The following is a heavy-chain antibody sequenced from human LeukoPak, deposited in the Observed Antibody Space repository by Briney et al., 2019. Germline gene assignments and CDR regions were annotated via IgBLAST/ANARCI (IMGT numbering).Heavy chain of an antibody. CDR2: ISAYNGNT. V-gene: IGHV1-18*01. CDR3: AGRMNSGSYYADYYYYYMDV. J-gene: IGHJ6*03. Sequence: GASVKVSCKASGYTFTSYGISWVRQAPGQGLEWMGWISAYNGNTNYAQKLQGRVTMTTDTSTSTAYMELRSLRSDDTAVYYCAGRMNSGSYYADYYYYYMDVWGKGTTVTVSS. D-gene: IGHD1-26*01. CDR1: GYTFTSYG.